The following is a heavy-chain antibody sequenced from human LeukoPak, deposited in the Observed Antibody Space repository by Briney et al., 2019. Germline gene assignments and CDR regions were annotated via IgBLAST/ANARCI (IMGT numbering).Heavy chain of an antibody. CDR3: ARERRDGYRRFHY. CDR2: IYHGGST. CDR1: NYSISSGYY. J-gene: IGHJ4*02. Sequence: SETLSLTCTVSNYSISSGYYWAWIRQSPGKGLEWIGSIYHGGSTYYNPSLRSRVNVSVDTSKNHFSLKLSSVTAADTAVYFCARERRDGYRRFHYWGQGTLVTVSS. D-gene: IGHD5-24*01. V-gene: IGHV4-38-2*02.